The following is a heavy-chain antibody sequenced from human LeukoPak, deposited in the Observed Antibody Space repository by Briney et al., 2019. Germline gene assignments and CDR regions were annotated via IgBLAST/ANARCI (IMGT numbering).Heavy chain of an antibody. CDR1: GFTFSSYA. V-gene: IGHV3-30-3*01. Sequence: GGSLRLSCAASGFTFSSYAMHWVRQAPGKGLEWVAVISYDGSNKYYADSVKGRFTISRDNSKNTLYLQMNSLRAEDTAVYYCARGGSSFAPQDVWGKGTTVTVSS. CDR2: ISYDGSNK. D-gene: IGHD6-6*01. CDR3: ARGGSSFAPQDV. J-gene: IGHJ6*04.